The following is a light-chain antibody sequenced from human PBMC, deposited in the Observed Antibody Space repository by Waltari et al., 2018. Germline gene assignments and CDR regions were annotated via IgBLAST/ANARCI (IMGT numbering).Light chain of an antibody. CDR3: QVWDAKTDPGV. CDR1: NIESKS. CDR2: YAN. V-gene: IGLV3-21*01. J-gene: IGLJ1*01. Sequence: SYVLTQPPSVSVAPGETARITCGGNNIESKSVHWYRQRPGQAPVVVIPYANDRAAGMPERFSGSNSGNTATLTISRVEAGDEADDYCQVWDAKTDPGVFGTGTEVTVL.